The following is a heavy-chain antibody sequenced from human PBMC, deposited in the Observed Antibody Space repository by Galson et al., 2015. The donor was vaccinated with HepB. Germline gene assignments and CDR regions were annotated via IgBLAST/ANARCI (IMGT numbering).Heavy chain of an antibody. CDR2: IYYSGST. CDR3: ARAISSSWYDY. V-gene: IGHV4-59*01. CDR1: GGSISSYH. J-gene: IGHJ4*02. D-gene: IGHD6-13*01. Sequence: ETLSLTCTVSGGSISSYHWSWIRQPPGKGLEWIGYIYYSGSTNYNPSLKSRVTISVDTSKNQFSLKLSSVTAADTAVYYCARAISSSWYDYWGQGTLVTVSS.